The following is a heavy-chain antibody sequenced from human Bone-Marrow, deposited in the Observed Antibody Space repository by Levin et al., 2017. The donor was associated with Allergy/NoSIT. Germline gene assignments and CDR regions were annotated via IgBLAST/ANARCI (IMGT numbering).Heavy chain of an antibody. V-gene: IGHV3-74*01. J-gene: IGHJ6*02. CDR1: GFTFSSFW. CDR3: ASTLYDILTGLYGVDV. Sequence: QPGGSLRLSCAASGFTFSSFWMHWVRQVPGKGLVWVSRIDNDGTVTEYADSVKGRFTISRDNAKNTLYLQMNSLRAEDTAVYYCASTLYDILTGLYGVDVWGQGTTVTVAS. CDR2: IDNDGTVT. D-gene: IGHD3-9*01.